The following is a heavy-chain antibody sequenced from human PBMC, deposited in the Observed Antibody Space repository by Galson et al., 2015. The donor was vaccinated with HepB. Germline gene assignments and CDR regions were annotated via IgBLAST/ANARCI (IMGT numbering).Heavy chain of an antibody. V-gene: IGHV2-5*02. CDR2: IYWDDDK. CDR3: AHRLDCSDGSCYSGYFDL. D-gene: IGHD2-15*01. CDR1: GFSLSTSGVG. J-gene: IGHJ2*01. Sequence: PALVKPTQTLTLTCTFSGFSLSTSGVGVGWIRQPPGKALEWLALIYWDDDKRYSPSLKSRLTITKDTSKNQVVLTMTNMDPVDTATYYCAHRLDCSDGSCYSGYFDLWGRGTLVTVSS.